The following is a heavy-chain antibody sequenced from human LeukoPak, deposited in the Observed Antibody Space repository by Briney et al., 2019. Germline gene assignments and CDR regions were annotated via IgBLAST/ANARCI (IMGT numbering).Heavy chain of an antibody. V-gene: IGHV4-59*01. CDR1: GGSISSYY. J-gene: IGHJ4*02. CDR3: ARSGYGSGRIDY. CDR2: IYYSGST. D-gene: IGHD3-10*01. Sequence: SETLSLTCTVSGGSISSYYWSWIRQPPGKGLEWIGYIYYSGSTNYNPSLKSRVTISVDTSKNQFSLKLSSVTAADTAVYYCARSGYGSGRIDYWGQGTLATVSS.